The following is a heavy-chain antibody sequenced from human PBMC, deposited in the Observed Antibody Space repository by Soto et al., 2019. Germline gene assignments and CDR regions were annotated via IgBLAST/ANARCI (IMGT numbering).Heavy chain of an antibody. Sequence: SVTLSLPWTVSDGNIRSRGYYCSWIRQHPGKGLEWIGYIYYSGSTYYNPSLKSRVTISVDTSKNQFSLKLSSVTAADTAVYYCARHGVYGSGSWDFDYWGQGTLVTVSS. J-gene: IGHJ4*02. D-gene: IGHD3-10*01. V-gene: IGHV4-39*01. CDR2: IYYSGST. CDR1: DGNIRSRGYY. CDR3: ARHGVYGSGSWDFDY.